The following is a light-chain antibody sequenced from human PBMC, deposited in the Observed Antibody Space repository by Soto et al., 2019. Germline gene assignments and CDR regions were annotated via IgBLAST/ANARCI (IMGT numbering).Light chain of an antibody. CDR2: GSS. Sequence: EIVLTQSPGTLSLSPGERATLSCRASQSVSSSYLAWYQQKPGQAPRLLIYGSSSRATDIPDRFSGSGSGTDFTLIISRLEPEDFAMYYCQQYGSSPMYSFGQGTKLEIK. CDR3: QQYGSSPMYS. V-gene: IGKV3-20*01. J-gene: IGKJ2*03. CDR1: QSVSSSY.